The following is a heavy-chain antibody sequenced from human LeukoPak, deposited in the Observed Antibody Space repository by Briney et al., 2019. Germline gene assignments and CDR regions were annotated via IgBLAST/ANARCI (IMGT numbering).Heavy chain of an antibody. CDR3: ARVASSGYYPKINDY. CDR1: GGSISSSSYY. J-gene: IGHJ4*02. D-gene: IGHD3-22*01. V-gene: IGHV4-39*07. Sequence: SETLSLTCTVSGGSISSSSYYWGWIRQPPGKGLEWIGSIYYSGSTYYNPSLKSRVTISVDTSKNQFSLKLSSVTAADTAVYYCARVASSGYYPKINDYWGQGTLVTVSS. CDR2: IYYSGST.